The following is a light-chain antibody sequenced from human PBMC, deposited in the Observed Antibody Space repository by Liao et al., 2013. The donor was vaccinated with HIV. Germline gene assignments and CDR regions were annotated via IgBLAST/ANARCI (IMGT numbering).Light chain of an antibody. CDR2: QDS. V-gene: IGLV3-1*01. J-gene: IGLJ2*01. CDR3: QAWDSSTHVV. Sequence: SYELTQPPSVSVSPGQTARITCSGDKLGDKYTYWYQQKPGQSPVLVIYQDSKRPSGIPERFSGSNSGNTATLTISGTQAMDEADYYCQAWDSSTHVVFGGGTKLTVL. CDR1: KLGDKY.